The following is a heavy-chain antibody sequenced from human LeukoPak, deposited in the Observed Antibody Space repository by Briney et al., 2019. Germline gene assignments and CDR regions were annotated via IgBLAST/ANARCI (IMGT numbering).Heavy chain of an antibody. CDR3: ARHDVAMVPDF. CDR1: GGSISSSSYY. V-gene: IGHV4-39*01. Sequence: SETLSLTCTVSGGSISSSSYYWGWIRQPPGKGLEWIGSFYYSGSTYYNPSLKSRVTISVDTSKNQLSLKRSSVTAADTAVYYCARHDVAMVPDFWGQGTLVTVSS. CDR2: FYYSGST. D-gene: IGHD5-18*01. J-gene: IGHJ4*02.